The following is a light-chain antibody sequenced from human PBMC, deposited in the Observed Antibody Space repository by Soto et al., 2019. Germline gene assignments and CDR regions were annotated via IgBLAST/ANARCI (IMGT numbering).Light chain of an antibody. J-gene: IGLJ1*01. Sequence: QSALTQPASVSGSPGQSITISCTGTSSDVGGYNSASWYQQHPGKAPKLMIYDVSNRPSGVSNRFSGSKSGNTASLTISGLQDEDEADYYCSSYTSSSSLGVFGTGTKLTVL. CDR1: SSDVGGYNS. V-gene: IGLV2-14*01. CDR3: SSYTSSSSLGV. CDR2: DVS.